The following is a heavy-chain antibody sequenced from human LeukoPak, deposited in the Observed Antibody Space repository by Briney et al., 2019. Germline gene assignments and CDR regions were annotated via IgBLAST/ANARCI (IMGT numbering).Heavy chain of an antibody. J-gene: IGHJ4*02. CDR3: ARTRYYYGSRSYGAPYYFDY. D-gene: IGHD3-10*01. V-gene: IGHV4-39*01. CDR1: GGSISSTSYY. Sequence: PSETLSLTCTVSGGSISSTSYYWGWIRQPPGKGLEWIGSIYHSGSTYYNPSLKSRVTISVDTSKNQFSLKLSSVTAADTAVYYCARTRYYYGSRSYGAPYYFDYWGQGTLVTVSS. CDR2: IYHSGST.